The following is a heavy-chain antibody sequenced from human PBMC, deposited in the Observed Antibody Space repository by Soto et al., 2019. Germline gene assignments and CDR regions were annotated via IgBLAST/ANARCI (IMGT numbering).Heavy chain of an antibody. D-gene: IGHD3-3*01. Sequence: AGGSLILSSGVSGVTLSTYGGNWVRQAPGKGLEWVSYISSSGKTINYADSVKGRFTISRDNSKNTVFLQMNSLRAEDTAVYYCAITGAGYYIVWGQGTPVTLSS. V-gene: IGHV3-48*03. CDR3: AITGAGYYIV. CDR2: ISSSGKTI. J-gene: IGHJ4*02. CDR1: GVTLSTYG.